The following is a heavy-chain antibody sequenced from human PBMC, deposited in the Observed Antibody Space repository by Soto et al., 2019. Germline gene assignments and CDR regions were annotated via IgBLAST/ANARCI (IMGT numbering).Heavy chain of an antibody. CDR1: GGSFSGYY. CDR3: ARGDATVTTYHFDY. J-gene: IGHJ4*02. CDR2: INHSGST. Sequence: LSLTCAVYGGSFSGYYWSWIRQPPGKGLEWIGEINHSGSTNYNPSLKSRVTISVDTSKNQFSLKLSSVTAADTAVYYCARGDATVTTYHFDYWGQGTLVTVS. D-gene: IGHD4-17*01. V-gene: IGHV4-34*01.